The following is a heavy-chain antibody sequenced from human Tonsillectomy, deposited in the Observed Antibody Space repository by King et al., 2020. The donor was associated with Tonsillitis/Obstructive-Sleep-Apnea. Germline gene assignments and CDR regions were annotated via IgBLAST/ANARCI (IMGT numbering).Heavy chain of an antibody. CDR2: ISYDGNNK. V-gene: IGHV3-30*04. CDR1: GFTFSSYA. Sequence: VQLVESGGGVVQPGRSLRLSCAASGFTFSSYAMHWVRQAPGKGLEWVAVISYDGNNKYYAGSVKGRFTISRDNSKNTLYLQMNSLRTEDTAVYYCAGGIGTSGWYPHFDYWGQGTLVTGSS. D-gene: IGHD6-19*01. J-gene: IGHJ4*02. CDR3: AGGIGTSGWYPHFDY.